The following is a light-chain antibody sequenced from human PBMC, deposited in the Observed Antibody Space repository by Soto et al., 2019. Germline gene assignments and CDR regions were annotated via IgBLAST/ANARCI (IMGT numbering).Light chain of an antibody. CDR3: QQSYSTPPWT. J-gene: IGKJ1*01. CDR1: QGIRSY. CDR2: AAS. V-gene: IGKV1-9*01. Sequence: QLTQSPSSLSASVEDRVTITCRVSQGIRSYLAWYQQKPGKAPKLLIYAASTLESGVPSRFSGSGSGTDFTLTISSLQPEDFATYYCQQSYSTPPWTFGQGTKVDIK.